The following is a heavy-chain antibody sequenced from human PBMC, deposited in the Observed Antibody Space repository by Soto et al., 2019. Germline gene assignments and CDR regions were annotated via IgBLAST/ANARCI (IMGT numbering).Heavy chain of an antibody. D-gene: IGHD5-12*01. CDR3: ARELSGYSYGPGEVY. CDR2: IYFNGNT. CDR1: GDSIRSGDYY. J-gene: IGHJ4*02. Sequence: SETLSLTCSVSGDSIRSGDYYWPWIRQPPGQGLEWIGNIYFNGNTNYNPSLQSRVIISLETSKNQVSLKLTSLTAADTAVYYCARELSGYSYGPGEVYWGQGTLVTVS. V-gene: IGHV4-30-4*01.